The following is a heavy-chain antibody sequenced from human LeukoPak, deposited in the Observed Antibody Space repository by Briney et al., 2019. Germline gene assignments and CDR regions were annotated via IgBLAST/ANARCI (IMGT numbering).Heavy chain of an antibody. CDR3: ARGGIAKIVVVHSFHYGMDV. CDR2: INDYTGNT. J-gene: IGHJ6*02. CDR1: GGSFTDYF. Sequence: SETLSLTCAVFGGSFTDYFWTWIRQSPGKGLEWIGEINDYTGNTNYNPSLNSRFSISLEKSKNQFSLELRSETAADTAVYYCARGGIAKIVVVHSFHYGMDVWGQGTTVTVSS. V-gene: IGHV4-34*01. D-gene: IGHD3-22*01.